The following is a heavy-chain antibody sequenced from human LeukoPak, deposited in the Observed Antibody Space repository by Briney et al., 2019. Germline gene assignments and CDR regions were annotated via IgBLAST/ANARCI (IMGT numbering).Heavy chain of an antibody. Sequence: SETLSLTCTVSGGSISSYYWSWIRQPPGKGLEWIGYIYYSGSTNYNPSLKSRVTISVDTSKNQFSLKLSSVTAADTAVYYCARDHLYYGSGGFDPWGQGTLVTVSS. CDR1: GGSISSYY. V-gene: IGHV4-59*01. CDR2: IYYSGST. J-gene: IGHJ5*02. CDR3: ARDHLYYGSGGFDP. D-gene: IGHD3-10*01.